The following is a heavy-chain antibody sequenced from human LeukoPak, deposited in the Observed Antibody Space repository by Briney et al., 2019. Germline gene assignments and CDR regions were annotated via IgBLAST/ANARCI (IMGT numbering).Heavy chain of an antibody. CDR1: GFTFSGSA. V-gene: IGHV3-73*01. J-gene: IGHJ4*02. CDR3: TASTNYYDSSGYYYESY. Sequence: GSLRLSCAASGFTFSGSAMHWVRQASGKGLEWVGRIRSKANSYATAYAASVKGRFTISRDGSKNTAYLQMNSLKTEDTAVYYCTASTNYYDSSGYYYESYWGQGTLVTVSS. D-gene: IGHD3-22*01. CDR2: IRSKANSYAT.